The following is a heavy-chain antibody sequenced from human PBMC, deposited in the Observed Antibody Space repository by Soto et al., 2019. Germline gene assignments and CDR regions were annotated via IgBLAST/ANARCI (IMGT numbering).Heavy chain of an antibody. Sequence: PVGSLRLSCPASGFTFRSYAMSWVSQAPGKGLEWVSAISGSGGSTYYADSVKGRFTISRDNSKNTLYLQMNSLSAEDTAIYYCTTSMTFDYWGQGTLVTVSS. CDR3: TTSMTFDY. CDR1: GFTFRSYA. J-gene: IGHJ4*02. CDR2: ISGSGGST. V-gene: IGHV3-23*01. D-gene: IGHD2-2*01.